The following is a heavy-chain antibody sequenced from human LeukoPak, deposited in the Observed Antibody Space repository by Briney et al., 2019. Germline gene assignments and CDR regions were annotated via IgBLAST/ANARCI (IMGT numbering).Heavy chain of an antibody. CDR2: ISHSGGNT. CDR3: ARASYFGSGSYVSDLGWFDP. Sequence: PVWSLRLACAASGFTFSNYAMSWVRQAPGKGLEWVSAISHSGGNTYFADSVKGRFTISRDNSKDTLYLQMNSLRADDTAVYYCARASYFGSGSYVSDLGWFDPWGQGTLVTVSS. CDR1: GFTFSNYA. V-gene: IGHV3-23*01. D-gene: IGHD3-10*01. J-gene: IGHJ5*02.